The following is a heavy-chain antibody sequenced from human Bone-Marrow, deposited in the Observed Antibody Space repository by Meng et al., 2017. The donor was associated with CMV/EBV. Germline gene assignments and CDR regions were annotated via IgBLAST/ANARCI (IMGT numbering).Heavy chain of an antibody. J-gene: IGHJ4*02. CDR1: GGSFSGYY. D-gene: IGHD3-22*01. Sequence: SETLSLTCAVYGGSFSGYYWSWIRQPPGKGLEWIGEINHSGSTNYNPSLKSRVTISVDTSKNQFSLRLSSVTAADTAVYYCARSPLISYYDSSGYYYGTLDYWGQGTLVTVSS. CDR2: INHSGST. V-gene: IGHV4-34*01. CDR3: ARSPLISYYDSSGYYYGTLDY.